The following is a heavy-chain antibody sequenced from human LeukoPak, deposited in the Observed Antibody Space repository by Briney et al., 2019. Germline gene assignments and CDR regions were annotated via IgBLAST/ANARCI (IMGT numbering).Heavy chain of an antibody. D-gene: IGHD3-10*01. V-gene: IGHV3-30*04. J-gene: IGHJ6*04. CDR1: GFTFSSYA. CDR2: ISYDGSNK. Sequence: PGRSLRLSCAASGFTFSSYAMHWVRQAPGKGLEWVAVISYDGSNKYYADSVKGRFTISRDNSKNTLYLQMNSLRAEDTAVYYCARCAYGSGSYYNAYYYYGMDVWGKGTTVTVSS. CDR3: ARCAYGSGSYYNAYYYYGMDV.